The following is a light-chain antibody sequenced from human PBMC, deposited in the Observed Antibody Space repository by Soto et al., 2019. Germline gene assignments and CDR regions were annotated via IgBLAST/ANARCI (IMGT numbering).Light chain of an antibody. CDR3: QQYNSYST. CDR1: QSISSW. Sequence: IQMTGSPATLSASVGDRVTITCRASQSISSWLAWYQQKPGKAPKLLIYKASSLESGVPSRFSGSGSGTEFTLTISSLQPDDFATYYCQQYNSYSTFGQGTKV. CDR2: KAS. V-gene: IGKV1-5*03. J-gene: IGKJ1*01.